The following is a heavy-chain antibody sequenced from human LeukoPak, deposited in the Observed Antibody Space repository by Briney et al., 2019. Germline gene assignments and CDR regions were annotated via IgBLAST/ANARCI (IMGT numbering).Heavy chain of an antibody. D-gene: IGHD4-17*01. CDR1: GGSISHYY. J-gene: IGHJ6*02. Sequence: SETLSLTCTVSGGSISHYYWSWIRQSPGKGLEWIGYIYYSGTTNYNPSLKSRVTISVDTSRNQFSLQLRPVTAADTAVYYCAREDPQTTVPEGMDVWGRGTTVIVSS. CDR3: AREDPQTTVPEGMDV. CDR2: IYYSGTT. V-gene: IGHV4-59*01.